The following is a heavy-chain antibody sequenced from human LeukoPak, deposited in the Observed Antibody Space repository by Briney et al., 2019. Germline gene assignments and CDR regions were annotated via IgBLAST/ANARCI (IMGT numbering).Heavy chain of an antibody. CDR3: ATAGCGGDGYSPAGYFDY. J-gene: IGHJ4*02. D-gene: IGHD2-21*02. CDR2: ISWNSGSI. CDR1: GFTFDDYA. V-gene: IGHV3-9*01. Sequence: GGSLRLSCAASGFTFDDYAMHWVRQAPGKGLEWVSGISWNSGSIGYADSVKGRFTISRDNAKNSLYLQMNSLRAEDTALYYCATAGCGGDGYSPAGYFDYWGQGTLVTVSS.